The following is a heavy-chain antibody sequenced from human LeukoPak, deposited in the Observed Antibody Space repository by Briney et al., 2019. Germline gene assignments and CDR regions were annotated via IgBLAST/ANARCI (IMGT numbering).Heavy chain of an antibody. CDR2: IYYSGST. D-gene: IGHD3-10*01. CDR3: ARRLRDYGSGVQPFDY. V-gene: IGHV4-39*01. Sequence: PSETLSLTCTVSGGSISSSSYYWGRIRQPPGKGLEWIGSIYYSGSTYYNPSLKSRVTISVDTSKNQFSLKLSSVTAADTAVYYCARRLRDYGSGVQPFDYWGKGTTVTVSS. CDR1: GGSISSSSYY. J-gene: IGHJ4*03.